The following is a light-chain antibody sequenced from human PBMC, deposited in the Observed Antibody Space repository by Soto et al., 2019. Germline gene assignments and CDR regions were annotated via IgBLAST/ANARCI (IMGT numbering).Light chain of an antibody. Sequence: QSVLTQPPSASGTPGQRVTMSCSGSSSNIGSNTVNWYQQLPGTAPKLLIYSNNQRPSGVPDRFSGSKSGTSASLAISGLQSEDEADYYCAALDNGLKGVFGGGTKLTVL. V-gene: IGLV1-44*01. CDR2: SNN. CDR1: SSNIGSNT. CDR3: AALDNGLKGV. J-gene: IGLJ3*02.